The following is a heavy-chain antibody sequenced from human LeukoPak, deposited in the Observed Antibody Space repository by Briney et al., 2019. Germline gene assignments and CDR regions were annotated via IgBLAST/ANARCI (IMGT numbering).Heavy chain of an antibody. CDR2: MKQDGSEK. CDR3: ATDLSIYLGWGNFGF. J-gene: IGHJ4*02. CDR1: GFTFNSYW. Sequence: GGSLRLSCAASGFTFNSYWMSWVRQAPGKGLEWVAKMKQDGSEKYYVDSVKGRFTISRDNANNSLYLQMNSLRAEDTAVYYCATDLSIYLGWGNFGFWGQGTLATASS. V-gene: IGHV3-7*01. D-gene: IGHD3-3*01.